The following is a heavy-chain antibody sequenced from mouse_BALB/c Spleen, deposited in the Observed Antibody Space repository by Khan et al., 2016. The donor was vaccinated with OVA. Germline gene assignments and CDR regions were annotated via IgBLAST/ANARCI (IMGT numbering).Heavy chain of an antibody. CDR3: ARDGSRYNYAMDY. Sequence: EVQLQESGPGLVNPSQSLSLTCTVTGYSITSDYAWNWIRQFPGNKLEWMGNINYSGNTNYNPALKSRISITRDTSKNQFFLQFNSVTTVDTATYYCARDGSRYNYAMDYGGQGTSVTVSS. J-gene: IGHJ4*01. CDR2: INYSGNT. D-gene: IGHD2-3*01. V-gene: IGHV3-2*02. CDR1: GYSITSDYA.